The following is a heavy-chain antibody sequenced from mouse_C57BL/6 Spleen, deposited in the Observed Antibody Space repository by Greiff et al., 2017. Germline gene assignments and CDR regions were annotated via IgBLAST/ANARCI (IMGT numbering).Heavy chain of an antibody. CDR2: INPSSGYT. CDR3: ARSGGQLRLGGYLDY. V-gene: IGHV1-7*01. J-gene: IGHJ2*01. CDR1: GYTFTSYW. D-gene: IGHD3-2*02. Sequence: VQGVESGAELAKPGALVKLSCKASGYTFTSYWMHWVKQRPGQGLEWIGYINPSSGYTKYNQKFKDKATLTADKSSRTAYMQLSSLTYEDSAVYYCARSGGQLRLGGYLDYWGQGTTLTVSS.